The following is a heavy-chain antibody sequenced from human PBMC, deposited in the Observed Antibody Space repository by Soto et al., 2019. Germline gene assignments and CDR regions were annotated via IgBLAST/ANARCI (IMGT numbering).Heavy chain of an antibody. CDR2: THYSGDT. CDR3: ARGDSQVSSVFDY. Sequence: PSETLSLTCTVSGGPFPSGGYYWSWIRQEPGKGLEWIGYTHYSGDTSYNPSLRSRVTISTDTSKTQFSLRLRSVTSADTAVYYCARGDSQVSSVFDYWGQGRLVTV. J-gene: IGHJ4*02. V-gene: IGHV4-31*03. CDR1: GGPFPSGGYY. D-gene: IGHD3-16*01.